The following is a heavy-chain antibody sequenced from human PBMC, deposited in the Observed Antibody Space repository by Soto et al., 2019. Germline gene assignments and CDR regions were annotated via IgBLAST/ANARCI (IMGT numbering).Heavy chain of an antibody. D-gene: IGHD2-2*02. CDR3: ARDLGYCSSTSCYNGWFDP. V-gene: IGHV1-3*01. CDR2: INAGNGNT. J-gene: IGHJ5*02. CDR1: GYTFTSYA. Sequence: ASVKVSCKASGYTFTSYAMHWVRQAPGQRLEWMGWINAGNGNTKYSQKFQGRVTITRDTSASTAYMELSSLRSEDTAVYYCARDLGYCSSTSCYNGWFDPWGQGTLVTVSS.